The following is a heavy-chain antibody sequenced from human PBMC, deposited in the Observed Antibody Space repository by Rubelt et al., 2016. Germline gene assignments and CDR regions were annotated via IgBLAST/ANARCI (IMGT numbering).Heavy chain of an antibody. D-gene: IGHD1-1*01. CDR2: LSGSGDTT. Sequence: GGGLVQPGGSLRLSCAASGFTFSTYAMTWVRQAPGKGLEWVSGLSGSGDTTYYADSVKGRFTISRDNSKNTLYLQMNSLRVEDTAIYYCASGRGPDYYYYGMDVWGQGTTVTVSS. CDR1: GFTFSTYA. J-gene: IGHJ6*02. V-gene: IGHV3-23*01. CDR3: ASGRGPDYYYYGMDV.